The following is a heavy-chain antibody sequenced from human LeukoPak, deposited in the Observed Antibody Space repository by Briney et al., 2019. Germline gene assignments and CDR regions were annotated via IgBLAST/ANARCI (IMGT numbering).Heavy chain of an antibody. CDR1: GVSISSYY. V-gene: IGHV4-59*01. CDR3: CRDSTAGLGY. D-gene: IGHD1-1*01. Sequence: SETLSLTCTVSGVSISSYYWSWIRQPPGKGLEWIGYIYYSGSTNYNPSLKSRVTISVHTSKNQFSLQLNSRTAADTAVYYYCRDSTAGLGYWGQGTLVTVSS. CDR2: IYYSGST. J-gene: IGHJ4*02.